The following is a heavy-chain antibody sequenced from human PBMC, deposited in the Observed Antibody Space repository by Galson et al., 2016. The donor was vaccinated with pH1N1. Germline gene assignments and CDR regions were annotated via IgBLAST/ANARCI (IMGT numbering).Heavy chain of an antibody. CDR3: ARPGNFDGDRRGAFDL. D-gene: IGHD2-21*02. CDR1: GFTFNTWH. V-gene: IGHV3-48*04. Sequence: LRLSCAASGFTFNTWHMDWVRQAPGKGLEWISFITYTSGTLYYADSVKGRFTVSRDNAKNSLYLQMDSLRVEDTAVYYCARPGNFDGDRRGAFDLWGQGTMVTVSP. CDR2: ITYTSGTL. J-gene: IGHJ3*01.